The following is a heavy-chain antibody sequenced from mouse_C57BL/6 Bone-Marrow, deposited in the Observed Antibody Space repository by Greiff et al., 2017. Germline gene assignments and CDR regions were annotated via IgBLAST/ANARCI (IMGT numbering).Heavy chain of an antibody. V-gene: IGHV5-17*01. CDR1: GFTFSDYG. CDR3: AIFYSNLFDY. CDR2: ISSGSSTI. D-gene: IGHD2-5*01. Sequence: DVMLVESGGGLVKPGGSLKLSCAASGFTFSDYGMHWVRQAPEKGLEWVAYISSGSSTIYYADTVKGRFTISRDNAKNTLFLQMTSLRSEDTAMYYCAIFYSNLFDYWGQGTTLSVSS. J-gene: IGHJ2*01.